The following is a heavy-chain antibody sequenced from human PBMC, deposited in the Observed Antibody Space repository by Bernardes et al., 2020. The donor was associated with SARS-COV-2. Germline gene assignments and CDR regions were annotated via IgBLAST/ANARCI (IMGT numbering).Heavy chain of an antibody. J-gene: IGHJ4*02. CDR2: ITSSSSYK. Sequence: EGSLILSCAASEFTFRSYAMSWVRQAPGQGLEWVSSITSSSSYKYYADSVKGRFTISRDNAKNSLYLQMNSLRAEDTAVYFCARESDWNYVFDYWGQGTLVTVSS. CDR1: EFTFRSYA. D-gene: IGHD1-7*01. CDR3: ARESDWNYVFDY. V-gene: IGHV3-21*01.